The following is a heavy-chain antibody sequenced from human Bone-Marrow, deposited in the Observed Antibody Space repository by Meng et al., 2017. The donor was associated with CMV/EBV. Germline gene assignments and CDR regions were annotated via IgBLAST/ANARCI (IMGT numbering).Heavy chain of an antibody. V-gene: IGHV4-34*01. Sequence: SETLSITCADYGEPFSGYYWRWIRQPPGKGLEWIGEINHSGSTNYNPSLKSRVTISVDTSKNQFSLKLTSVTAADTAVYYCARGHCRSTSCYTSYYYGMDVWGQGTTVTVSS. J-gene: IGHJ6*02. CDR1: GEPFSGYY. CDR3: ARGHCRSTSCYTSYYYGMDV. CDR2: INHSGST. D-gene: IGHD2-2*02.